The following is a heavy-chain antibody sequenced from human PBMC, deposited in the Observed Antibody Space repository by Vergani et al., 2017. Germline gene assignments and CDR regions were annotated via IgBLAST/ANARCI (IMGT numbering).Heavy chain of an antibody. CDR3: ARLDNTKYFDS. Sequence: EVQLVQSGAEVKKPSESLIISCQISGYTFTDYWIGWVRQRPGKGLEWMGIVYPGDSDTRYSPSFEGQVTFSVDKSITTAYLQWSSLKASDTATYYCARLDNTKYFDSWGQGTLVTVSS. D-gene: IGHD2-2*03. CDR1: GYTFTDYW. V-gene: IGHV5-51*03. J-gene: IGHJ4*02. CDR2: VYPGDSDT.